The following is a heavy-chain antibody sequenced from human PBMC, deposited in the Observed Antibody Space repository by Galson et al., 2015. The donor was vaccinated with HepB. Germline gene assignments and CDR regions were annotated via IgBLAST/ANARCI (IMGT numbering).Heavy chain of an antibody. D-gene: IGHD6-13*01. CDR2: IKSKTDGGTT. Sequence: LRLSCAASGFTFSNAWMSWVRQAPGKGLGWVGRIKSKTDGGTTDYAAPVKGRFTISRDDSKNTLYLQMNSLKTEDTAVYYCTTDCDDRSSCRPFDYWGQGTLVTVSS. J-gene: IGHJ4*02. CDR1: GFTFSNAW. CDR3: TTDCDDRSSCRPFDY. V-gene: IGHV3-15*01.